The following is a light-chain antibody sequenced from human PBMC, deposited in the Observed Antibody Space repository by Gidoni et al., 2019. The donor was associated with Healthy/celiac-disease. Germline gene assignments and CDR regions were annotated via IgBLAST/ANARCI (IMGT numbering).Light chain of an antibody. J-gene: IGLJ2*01. Sequence: SYELTQPPSVSVSPGQTASITCSGDQSGDKYACWYQQKPGQSPVLVIYQDSKRPSGIPQRSSGSNSGNTATLTISGTQAMDEADYYCQAWDSSVVFGGGTKLTVL. CDR2: QDS. CDR1: QSGDKY. V-gene: IGLV3-1*01. CDR3: QAWDSSVV.